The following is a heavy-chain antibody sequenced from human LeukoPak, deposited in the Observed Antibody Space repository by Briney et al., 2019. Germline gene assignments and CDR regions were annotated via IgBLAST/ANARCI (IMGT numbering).Heavy chain of an antibody. J-gene: IGHJ6*03. V-gene: IGHV1-18*01. CDR3: ARNAVRAEGWSWYTLDYYHYYMDV. Sequence: ASVKVSCKASGYTFTSYGISWVRQAPGQGLEWMGWISAYNGNTNYAQKLQGRVTMTTDTSTSTAYMELRSLRSDDTAVYYCARNAVRAEGWSWYTLDYYHYYMDVWGKGTTVTVSS. D-gene: IGHD2-2*02. CDR1: GYTFTSYG. CDR2: ISAYNGNT.